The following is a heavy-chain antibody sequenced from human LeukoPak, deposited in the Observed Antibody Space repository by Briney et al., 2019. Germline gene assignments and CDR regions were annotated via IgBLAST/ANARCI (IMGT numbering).Heavy chain of an antibody. D-gene: IGHD3-3*01. CDR1: GYSISSGYY. V-gene: IGHV4-38-2*02. CDR2: IYHSGST. J-gene: IGHJ4*02. CDR3: ARARSTYYDFWSGYYKGDCFDY. Sequence: SETLSLTCTVSGYSISSGYYWGWIRQPPGKGLEWIGSIYHSGSTYYNPSLKSRVTISVDTSKNQFSLKLSSVTAADTAVYYCARARSTYYDFWSGYYKGDCFDYWGQGTLVTVSS.